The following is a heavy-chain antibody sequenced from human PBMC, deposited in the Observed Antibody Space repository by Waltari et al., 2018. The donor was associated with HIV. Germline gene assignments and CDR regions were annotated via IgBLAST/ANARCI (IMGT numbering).Heavy chain of an antibody. D-gene: IGHD4-17*01. CDR2: ISYSGRA. Sequence: QLQLQESGPGLVKPSETLSLTCTVSGGSVTSSTYYWGWIRQAPGRGLEWIGAISYSGRAYYNPSRESRVTISLDTSKNQFSLKLQSVTAADTAVYYCAGAPNGDFSWLDPWGQGTLVTVSS. CDR3: AGAPNGDFSWLDP. V-gene: IGHV4-39*07. J-gene: IGHJ5*02. CDR1: GGSVTSSTYY.